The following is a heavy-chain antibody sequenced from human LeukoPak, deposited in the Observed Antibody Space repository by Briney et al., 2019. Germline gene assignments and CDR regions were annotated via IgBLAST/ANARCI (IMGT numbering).Heavy chain of an antibody. CDR1: GFTFDDYA. V-gene: IGHV3-9*01. CDR2: ISWNSGSI. J-gene: IGHJ4*02. D-gene: IGHD6-19*01. CDR3: AKGKKITVAGLFDC. Sequence: GRSLRLSCAASGFTFDDYAMHWVRQVPGKGLEWVSGISWNSGSIGYADSVKGRFTISRDNAKNSLYLHMNSLSAEDTALYYWAKGKKITVAGLFDCWGQGTLVTVSS.